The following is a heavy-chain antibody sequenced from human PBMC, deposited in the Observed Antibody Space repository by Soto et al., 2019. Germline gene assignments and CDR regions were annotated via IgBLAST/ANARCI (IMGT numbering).Heavy chain of an antibody. CDR2: IFHSGTT. V-gene: IGHV4-4*02. J-gene: IGHJ4*02. CDR3: ARHIAVPTTRGFDY. D-gene: IGHD2-15*01. CDR1: GASISSTNW. Sequence: QVQLQESGPGLVKPSGTLSLTCAVSGASISSTNWWSWVRQAPGEGLEWIGEIFHSGTTTYNPSLKSRVIISMGTSTNQLPLRLDSVTAADTAVYFCARHIAVPTTRGFDYWGQGTLVTVSS.